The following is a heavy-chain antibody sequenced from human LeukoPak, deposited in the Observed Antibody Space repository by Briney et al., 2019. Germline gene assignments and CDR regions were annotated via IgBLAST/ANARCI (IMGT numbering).Heavy chain of an antibody. CDR1: GFTFSSYW. CDR3: ARGSTWPTLRGYFDY. D-gene: IGHD5-12*01. V-gene: IGHV3-7*01. J-gene: IGHJ4*02. CDR2: IKQDGSEK. Sequence: GGSLRLSCAASGFTFSSYWMSWVRQAPGKGLEWVANIKQDGSEKYYVDSVKGRFTISRDNAKNSLYLQMNSLRAEDTAVYYCARGSTWPTLRGYFDYWGQGTLVTVSS.